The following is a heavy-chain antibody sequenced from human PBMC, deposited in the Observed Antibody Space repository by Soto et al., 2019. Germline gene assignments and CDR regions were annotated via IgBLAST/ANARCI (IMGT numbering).Heavy chain of an antibody. V-gene: IGHV3-23*01. Sequence: PGGSLRLSCAASGFTFSSYAMSWVRQAPGKGLEWVSAISGSGGSTYYADSVKGRFTISRDNSKNTLYLQMNSLRAEDTAVYYCAKDSGSDYYDFWSGNDYWGQGTLVTVSS. CDR3: AKDSGSDYYDFWSGNDY. J-gene: IGHJ4*02. CDR1: GFTFSSYA. CDR2: ISGSGGST. D-gene: IGHD3-3*01.